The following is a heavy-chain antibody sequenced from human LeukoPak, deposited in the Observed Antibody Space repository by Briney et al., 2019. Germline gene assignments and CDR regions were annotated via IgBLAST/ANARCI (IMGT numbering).Heavy chain of an antibody. CDR1: GFTFISYA. J-gene: IGHJ4*02. CDR3: ARVPFNYYGSGSYIYY. D-gene: IGHD3-10*01. V-gene: IGHV3-23*01. Sequence: GGSLRLSCAASGFTFISYAMSWVRQAPGKGLEWVSSISGSGGRTYYADSVKGRFTISRDNSKKTVLLQMNSLRAEDTAVYYCARVPFNYYGSGSYIYYWGQGTLVTVSS. CDR2: ISGSGGRT.